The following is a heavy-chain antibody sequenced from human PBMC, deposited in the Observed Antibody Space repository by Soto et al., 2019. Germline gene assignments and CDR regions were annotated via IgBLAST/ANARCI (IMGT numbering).Heavy chain of an antibody. CDR3: AKATATGGGAFDI. J-gene: IGHJ3*02. CDR2: ILVGGST. V-gene: IGHV3-23*01. Sequence: EVQMLESGGGLVQPGGSLRLSCAVSGFTCSSYDMSWVRQAPGKGLEWVSTILVGGSTHYPDSVRGRFAISRDTSKNTVFLQMNSLTAGDTAVYYCAKATATGGGAFDICGQGTMVTVSS. CDR1: GFTCSSYD. D-gene: IGHD2-8*02.